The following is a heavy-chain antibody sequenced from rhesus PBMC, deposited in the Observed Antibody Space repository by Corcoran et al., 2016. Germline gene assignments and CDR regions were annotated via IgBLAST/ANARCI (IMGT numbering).Heavy chain of an antibody. J-gene: IGHJ4*01. Sequence: QLQLQESGPGLVKPSETLSLTCAVPGYSISRGYGWSWIRPPPGQGLEWIGYISYSGSTSYNPSLKSRVTISRDTSKNQFSLKLSSVTAADTAVYYCARVYSGSYYYFDYWGQGVLVTVSS. CDR1: GYSISRGYG. CDR3: ARVYSGSYYYFDY. V-gene: IGHV4-122*02. CDR2: ISYSGST. D-gene: IGHD3-16*01.